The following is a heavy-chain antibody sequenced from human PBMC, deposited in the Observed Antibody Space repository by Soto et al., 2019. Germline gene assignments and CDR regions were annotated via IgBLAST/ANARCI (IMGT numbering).Heavy chain of an antibody. CDR2: MNPNSGNT. CDR3: ARVTVENYDFWSGYLGYYYYMDV. D-gene: IGHD3-3*01. V-gene: IGHV1-8*01. CDR1: GYTFTSYD. Sequence: ASVKVSCKASGYTFTSYDINWVRQATGQGLEWMGWMNPNSGNTGYAQKFQGRVTMTRNTSISRAYMELSSLRSEDTAVYYCARVTVENYDFWSGYLGYYYYMDVWGKGTTVTVSS. J-gene: IGHJ6*03.